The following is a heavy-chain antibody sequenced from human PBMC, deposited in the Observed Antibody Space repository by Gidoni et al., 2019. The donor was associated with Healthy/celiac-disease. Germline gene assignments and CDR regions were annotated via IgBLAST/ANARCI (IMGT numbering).Heavy chain of an antibody. D-gene: IGHD4-17*01. CDR2: IIPIFGTA. J-gene: IGHJ3*02. CDR1: GGTFSSYA. CDR3: ARETTTVVTQRDAFDI. V-gene: IGHV1-69*01. Sequence: QAQLVQSGAEVKTPGSSVTVSCKAAGGTFSSYAISWVRQAPGQGLEWMGGIIPIFGTANYAQKFQGRVTITADESTSTAYMELSSLRSEDTAVYYCARETTTVVTQRDAFDIWGQGTMVTVSS.